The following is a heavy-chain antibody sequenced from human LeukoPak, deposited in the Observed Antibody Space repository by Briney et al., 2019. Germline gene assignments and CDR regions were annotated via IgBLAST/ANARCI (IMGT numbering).Heavy chain of an antibody. Sequence: ASVKVSCKASGYTFTSYAMHWVRQAPGQRLEWMGWINAGNGNTKYSQKFQGRVTITRDTSASTAYMELSSLRSEDTAVYYCARDSFRWDSSGYYYDHWGQGTVVTVSS. CDR2: INAGNGNT. CDR1: GYTFTSYA. D-gene: IGHD3-22*01. J-gene: IGHJ4*02. V-gene: IGHV1-3*01. CDR3: ARDSFRWDSSGYYYDH.